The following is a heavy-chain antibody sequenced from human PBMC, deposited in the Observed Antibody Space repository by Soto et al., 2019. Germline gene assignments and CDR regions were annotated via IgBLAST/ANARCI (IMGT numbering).Heavy chain of an antibody. CDR3: AKDIREYGSGWTDFDS. J-gene: IGHJ4*02. Sequence: EVQLVESGGGLVQPGRSLRLACAASGFTFDDYAMHWVRQGPGKGLEWVSGISWNSGRIDYADSVKGRFTISRDNAKKSLYLQMNSLRGEDTALDYCAKDIREYGSGWTDFDSWGQGTVVTVSS. V-gene: IGHV3-9*01. CDR2: ISWNSGRI. D-gene: IGHD6-19*01. CDR1: GFTFDDYA.